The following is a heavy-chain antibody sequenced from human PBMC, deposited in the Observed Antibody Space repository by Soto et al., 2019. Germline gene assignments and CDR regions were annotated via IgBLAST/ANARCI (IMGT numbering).Heavy chain of an antibody. D-gene: IGHD6-13*01. V-gene: IGHV1-69*13. CDR1: GGTFSSYA. J-gene: IGHJ4*02. Sequence: SVKVSCKASGGTFSSYAISWVRQAPGQGLQWMGGIIPIFGTANYAQKFHGRVTITADESTSTAYMELSSLRSEDTAVYYSARVRSWYRAKGTYFDYWGQGTLVTVTS. CDR2: IIPIFGTA. CDR3: ARVRSWYRAKGTYFDY.